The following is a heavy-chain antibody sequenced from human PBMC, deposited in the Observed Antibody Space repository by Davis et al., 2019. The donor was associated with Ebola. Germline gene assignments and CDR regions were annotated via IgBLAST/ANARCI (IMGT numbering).Heavy chain of an antibody. CDR3: AKEVGSSGWYTVEN. CDR1: GFSFSSYG. Sequence: GVLKISCAASGFSFSSYGMHWVRQAPGKGLEWVSAISGSGGGTHYADSVKGRFTISRDDSKNALDLQMNSLRVEDTAVYYCAKEVGSSGWYTVENWGQGTLVTVSS. J-gene: IGHJ4*02. CDR2: ISGSGGGT. V-gene: IGHV3-23*01. D-gene: IGHD6-19*01.